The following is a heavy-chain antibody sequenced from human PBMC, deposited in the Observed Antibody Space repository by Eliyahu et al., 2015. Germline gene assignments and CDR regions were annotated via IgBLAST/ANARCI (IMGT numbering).Heavy chain of an antibody. D-gene: IGHD1-14*01. V-gene: IGHV3-7*03. J-gene: IGHJ4*02. Sequence: EVQLVESGGGLVQPGGSLXLSCAASGLTFSSSWMSWVRRGPGKGLGWVGNIKEDGSEKHYVDSVKGRFTISRDNAKNSLYLQMSSLRDEDTAVYYCVRDARIFDYWGQGTLVTVSS. CDR3: VRDARIFDY. CDR2: IKEDGSEK. CDR1: GLTFSSSW.